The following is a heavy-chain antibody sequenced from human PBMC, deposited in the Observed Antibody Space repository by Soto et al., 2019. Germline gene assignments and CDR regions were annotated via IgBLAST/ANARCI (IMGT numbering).Heavy chain of an antibody. CDR3: VKDKMDYGLCDS. D-gene: IGHD4-17*01. V-gene: IGHV3-30*18. CDR1: GFTFSSYG. J-gene: IGHJ4*02. CDR2: ISYDATNK. Sequence: QVHLVESGGGVVQPGRSQRLSCAASGFTFSSYGMHWVRQAPGKGLEWVAFISYDATNKYYADSVRGRFTISRDNSKNTLNLQLNSLRVEDTALYYCVKDKMDYGLCDSWGQGTLVTVSS.